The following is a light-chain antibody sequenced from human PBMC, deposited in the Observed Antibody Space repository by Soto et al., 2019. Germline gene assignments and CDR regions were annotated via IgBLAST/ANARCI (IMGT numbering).Light chain of an antibody. J-gene: IGLJ2*01. CDR1: SSDVGGYNY. Sequence: QSGLTQPRSVSGSPGQSVTIYCTGTSSDVGGYNYVSWYQQHPGKAPKLMIYDVSKRPSGVPDRFSGSKSGNTASLTISGLQAEDEADYYCCSYAGSYTLVFGGGTQLTVL. CDR3: CSYAGSYTLV. V-gene: IGLV2-11*01. CDR2: DVS.